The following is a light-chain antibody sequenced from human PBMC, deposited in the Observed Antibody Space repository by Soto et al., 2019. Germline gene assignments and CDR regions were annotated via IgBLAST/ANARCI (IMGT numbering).Light chain of an antibody. CDR1: PSVSSNS. CDR3: QQYGGSPPT. V-gene: IGKV3-20*01. Sequence: PGESATLSCRASPSVSSNSLAWYLRNPGRAPSLLIYGTSTRATDIPRRFSGSGSGTDFTLTITRLEPEDFAVYFCQQYGGSPPTFGQGTKVEVK. CDR2: GTS. J-gene: IGKJ1*01.